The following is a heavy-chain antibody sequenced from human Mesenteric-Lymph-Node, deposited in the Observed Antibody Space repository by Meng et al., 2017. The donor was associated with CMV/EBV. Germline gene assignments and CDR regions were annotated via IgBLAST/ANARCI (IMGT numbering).Heavy chain of an antibody. V-gene: IGHV3-21*01. CDR2: ISGSSDHI. D-gene: IGHD2-2*01. J-gene: IGHJ6*02. Sequence: GGSLRLSCEVSGFTFIRYSMNWVRQAPGKGLEWVSSISGSSDHIYYADSVRGRFTISRDNAKNSLYLQMNSLRAEDTAVYYCARYCSSTSCYDYYYNMDVWGQGTTVTVSS. CDR1: GFTFIRYS. CDR3: ARYCSSTSCYDYYYNMDV.